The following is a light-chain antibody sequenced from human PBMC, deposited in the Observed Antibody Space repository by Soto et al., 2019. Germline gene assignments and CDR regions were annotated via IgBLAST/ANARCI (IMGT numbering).Light chain of an antibody. V-gene: IGLV1-40*01. CDR1: SSNIGAGYD. J-gene: IGLJ3*02. CDR2: GNS. CDR3: QSYDSSLSVVV. Sequence: QSVLTQPPSVSGAPGQRVTISCTGSSSNIGAGYDVHWYQQVPGTAPKLLIYGNSNRPSGVPDRFSGSKSGTSASLAITGLQAEDDADYYCQSYDSSLSVVVFGGGTKLTVL.